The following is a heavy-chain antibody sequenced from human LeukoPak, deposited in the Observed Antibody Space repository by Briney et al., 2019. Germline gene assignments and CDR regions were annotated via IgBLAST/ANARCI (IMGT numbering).Heavy chain of an antibody. CDR1: GFTFSDYY. V-gene: IGHV3-11*01. CDR3: ARDHCSSTSCYIGY. Sequence: GGSLRLSCAASGFTFSDYYMSWIRQAPGKGQEWVSYISSSGSTIYYADSVEGRFTISRDNAKNSLHLQMNSLRAEDTAVYYCARDHCSSTSCYIGYWGQGTLVTVSS. CDR2: ISSSGSTI. J-gene: IGHJ4*02. D-gene: IGHD2-2*02.